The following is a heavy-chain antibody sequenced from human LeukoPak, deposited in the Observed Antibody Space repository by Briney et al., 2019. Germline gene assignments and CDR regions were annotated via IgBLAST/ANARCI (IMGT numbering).Heavy chain of an antibody. CDR3: AKALSVATITADY. CDR1: GFTFSSYA. CDR2: ISGSGGST. Sequence: GGSLRLSCAASGFTFSSYAMSWVRQAPGKGLEWVSAISGSGGSTYYADSVKGRFTTSRDNSKNTLYLQMNSLRAEDTAVYYCAKALSVATITADYWGQGTLVTVSS. J-gene: IGHJ4*02. D-gene: IGHD5-12*01. V-gene: IGHV3-23*01.